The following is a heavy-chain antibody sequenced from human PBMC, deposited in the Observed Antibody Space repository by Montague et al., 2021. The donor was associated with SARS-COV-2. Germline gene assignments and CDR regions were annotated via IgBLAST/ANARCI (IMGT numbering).Heavy chain of an antibody. CDR1: GGSISSYY. J-gene: IGHJ4*02. V-gene: IGHV4-59*13. Sequence: SETLSLTCTVSGGSISSYYWSCIRQPPGKGLEWIGYMYYSGSTNYNPSPKSRVTLSVDTSKNQFSLKLSSVTAADTAVYYCARDFDYWGQGTLVTVSS. CDR3: ARDFDY. CDR2: MYYSGST.